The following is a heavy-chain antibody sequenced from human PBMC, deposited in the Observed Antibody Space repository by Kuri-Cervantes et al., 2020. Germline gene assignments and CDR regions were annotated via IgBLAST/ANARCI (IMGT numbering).Heavy chain of an antibody. Sequence: SEPRCFTVTAPGGSMGSYYWSWTRKLPGKDVEWIGYIYYSGSTNYTPSPKSRVTISVDTSKNQFSLKLSSVTAADTSVYYCARAQWIGCKHSYNWFDPWGQGTLVTVSS. CDR1: GGSMGSYY. CDR3: ARAQWIGCKHSYNWFDP. D-gene: IGHD6-19*01. CDR2: IYYSGST. J-gene: IGHJ5*02. V-gene: IGHV4-59*01.